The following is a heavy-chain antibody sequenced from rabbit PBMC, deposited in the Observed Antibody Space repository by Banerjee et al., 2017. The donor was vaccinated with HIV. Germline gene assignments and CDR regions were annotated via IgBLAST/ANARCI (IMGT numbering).Heavy chain of an antibody. CDR2: IYAGSSGST. CDR1: GFSFSSSYY. CDR3: VRGDDDYPTYFNL. J-gene: IGHJ4*01. Sequence: QSLEESGGDLVKPGASLTLTCTASGFSFSSSYYMCWVRQAPGKGLEWIACIYAGSSGSTYYASWVNGRFTISSHNAQNTLYLQLNSLTAADTATYFCVRGDDDYPTYFNLWGPGTLVTVS. D-gene: IGHD2-1*01. V-gene: IGHV1S40*01.